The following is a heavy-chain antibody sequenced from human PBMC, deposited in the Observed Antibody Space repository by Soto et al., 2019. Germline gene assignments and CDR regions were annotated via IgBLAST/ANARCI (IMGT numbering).Heavy chain of an antibody. Sequence: GGSLRLSCAASGFTLSSYAMSWVRQAPGKGLEWVSAISGSGGSTYYADSVKGRFTISRDNSKNTLYLQMNSLRAEDTAVYYCAKPPKYSSSWYYYYGMDVWGQGTTVTVSS. V-gene: IGHV3-23*01. CDR1: GFTLSSYA. D-gene: IGHD6-13*01. CDR2: ISGSGGST. J-gene: IGHJ6*02. CDR3: AKPPKYSSSWYYYYGMDV.